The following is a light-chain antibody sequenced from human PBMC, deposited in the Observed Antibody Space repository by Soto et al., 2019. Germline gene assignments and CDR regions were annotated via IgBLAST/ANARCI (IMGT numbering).Light chain of an antibody. CDR1: SSDVGGYNY. J-gene: IGLJ1*01. Sequence: QSVLTQPRSVSGSPGQSVTISCTGTSSDVGGYNYVSWYQQNPGKAPKLMIHDVTKRPSGVPDRFSGSKSGNTASLTVSGLQAADEADYFCKSYAGSNTYVFGSGTKV. V-gene: IGLV2-11*01. CDR2: DVT. CDR3: KSYAGSNTYV.